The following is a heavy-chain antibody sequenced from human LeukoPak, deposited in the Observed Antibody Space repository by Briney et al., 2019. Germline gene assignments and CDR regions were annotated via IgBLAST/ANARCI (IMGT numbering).Heavy chain of an antibody. D-gene: IGHD3-10*01. CDR3: ARRGSGSYLY. Sequence: GGSLRLSCAASGFTFDDYAMHWVRQAPGKGLEWVSGISWNSGSIGYADSVKGRFTISRDSAKNSLYLQMNSLRAEDTALYYCARRGSGSYLYWGQGTLVTVSS. J-gene: IGHJ4*02. V-gene: IGHV3-9*01. CDR2: ISWNSGSI. CDR1: GFTFDDYA.